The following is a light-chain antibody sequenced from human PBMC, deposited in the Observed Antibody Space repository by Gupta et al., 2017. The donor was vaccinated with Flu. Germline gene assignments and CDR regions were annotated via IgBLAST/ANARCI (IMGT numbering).Light chain of an antibody. V-gene: IGKV3-11*01. CDR3: QQRFNWPRT. CDR2: DTS. Sequence: EIVLTQSPATLSFSPGERATLSCRASQDINNYLAWYQQRPGQAPSLLIYDTSNRATGIPARFGGSGSGTDFTLTISSLEPEDFAVYFCQQRFNWPRTFGGGTKVEI. CDR1: QDINNY. J-gene: IGKJ4*01.